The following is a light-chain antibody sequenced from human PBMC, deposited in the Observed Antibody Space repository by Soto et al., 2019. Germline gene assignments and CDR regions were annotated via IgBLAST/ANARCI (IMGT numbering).Light chain of an antibody. V-gene: IGLV2-23*01. J-gene: IGLJ1*01. CDR3: FAYAGSSTYV. CDR1: SSDVGNYDL. Sequence: QSALTQPASVSGSPGQSITISCTGTSSDVGNYDLVSWYQQHPGKAPKLMIYEGSKRPSGVSNRFSGSKSGNTASLTISGLQAEDETDYYCFAYAGSSTYVFGTGTKVTLL. CDR2: EGS.